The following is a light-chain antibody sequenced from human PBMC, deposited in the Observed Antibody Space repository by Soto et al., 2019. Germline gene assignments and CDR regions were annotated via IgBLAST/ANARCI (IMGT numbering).Light chain of an antibody. V-gene: IGKV3-11*01. Sequence: EIALTQSPATLSLSPGERATLSCRASQSVSSHLAWYQQKPGQAPRLLIYETSNRATGIPARFSGSGAGTDFTLTISSLEPEDLAVYYCQQRNNWPLTFGGGTKVEIK. CDR2: ETS. CDR3: QQRNNWPLT. CDR1: QSVSSH. J-gene: IGKJ4*01.